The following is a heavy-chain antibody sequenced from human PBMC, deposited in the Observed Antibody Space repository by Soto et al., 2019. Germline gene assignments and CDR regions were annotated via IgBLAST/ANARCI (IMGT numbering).Heavy chain of an antibody. CDR1: GFTFSDYY. D-gene: IGHD3-10*01. CDR2: ISPSGSII. V-gene: IGHV3-11*01. Sequence: PGGSLRLSCAASGFTFSDYYMSWIRQAPGKGLEWVSYISPSGSIIYYADSVKGRFTISRDNAKNSLYLQMNSLRAEDTAVYYCACHPASGGYSVDYWGQGTLVTVSS. J-gene: IGHJ4*02. CDR3: ACHPASGGYSVDY.